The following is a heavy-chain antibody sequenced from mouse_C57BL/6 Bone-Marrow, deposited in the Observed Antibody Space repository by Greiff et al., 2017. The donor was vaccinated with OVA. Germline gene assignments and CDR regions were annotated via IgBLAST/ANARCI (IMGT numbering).Heavy chain of an antibody. CDR2: IDPANGNT. V-gene: IGHV14-3*01. Sequence: EVHVVESVAELVRPGASVKLSCTASGFNIKNTYMHWVKQRPEQGLEWIGRIDPANGNTKYAPKFQGKATITADPSSTTAYLQLSSLTSEDAAIYYCALGCGYLDCWGQGTTLTVSS. CDR3: ALGCGYLDC. CDR1: GFNIKNTY. D-gene: IGHD2-2*01. J-gene: IGHJ2*01.